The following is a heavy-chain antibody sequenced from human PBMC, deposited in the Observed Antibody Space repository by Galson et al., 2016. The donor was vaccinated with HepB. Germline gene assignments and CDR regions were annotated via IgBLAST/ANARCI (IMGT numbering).Heavy chain of an antibody. Sequence: GLEWIGHIYTSGSTNYNPSLKSRVTMSVDTPKNQFSLRLTSVTAADTAVFYCARERGHRTGYFDYWGQGTLVTVSS. V-gene: IGHV4-4*07. CDR2: IYTSGST. CDR3: ARERGHRTGYFDY. D-gene: IGHD1-14*01. J-gene: IGHJ4*02.